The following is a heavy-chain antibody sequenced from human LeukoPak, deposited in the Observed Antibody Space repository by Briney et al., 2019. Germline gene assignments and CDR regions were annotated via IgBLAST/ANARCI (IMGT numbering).Heavy chain of an antibody. CDR2: IHHSGST. D-gene: IGHD2-2*01. Sequence: SETLSLTCTVSGYSISSGYYWGWIRQPPGKGLEVVGTIHHSGSTYSNPSLKSRVTISVDTSKNQFSLKLSSVTAADTAVFYCARQGGVTSTYQHFDYWGRGTLVTVSS. J-gene: IGHJ4*02. CDR1: GYSISSGYY. V-gene: IGHV4-38-2*02. CDR3: ARQGGVTSTYQHFDY.